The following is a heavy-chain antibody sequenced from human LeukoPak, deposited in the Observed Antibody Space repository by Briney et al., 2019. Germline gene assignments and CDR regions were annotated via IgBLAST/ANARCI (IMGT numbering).Heavy chain of an antibody. J-gene: IGHJ3*02. CDR2: CSSSSPI. D-gene: IGHD6-19*01. CDR3: ARASRGFANIAFDI. V-gene: IGHV3-48*03. Sequence: CSSSSPISYPYSVKARFTISIHNAKISLYLQMHRLRAEDTSVYYCARASRGFANIAFDIWGQGTIVTVSS.